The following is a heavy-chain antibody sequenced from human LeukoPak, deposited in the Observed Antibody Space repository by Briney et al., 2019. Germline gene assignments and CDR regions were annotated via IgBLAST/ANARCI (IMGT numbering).Heavy chain of an antibody. CDR2: IKPDGSDK. CDR3: AILRGGNY. Sequence: GGSLRLSCAASGFTFSSYSMNWVRQAPGKGLEWVANIKPDGSDKYYVDSVKGRFTISRDNAQNSLHLQMNSLRAEDTAVYYCAILRGGNYWGQGTLVTVSS. V-gene: IGHV3-7*02. D-gene: IGHD3-10*01. J-gene: IGHJ4*02. CDR1: GFTFSSYS.